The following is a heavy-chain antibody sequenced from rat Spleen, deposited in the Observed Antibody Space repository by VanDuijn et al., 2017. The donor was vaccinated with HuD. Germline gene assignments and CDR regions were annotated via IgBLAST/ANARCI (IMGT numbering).Heavy chain of an antibody. V-gene: IGHV5-29*01. CDR1: GFTFSKYW. CDR2: INLDGGST. D-gene: IGHD1-1*01. Sequence: EVQLVESGGGLVQPGRSLKLSCAVSGFTFSKYWMYWFRQAPGKGLEWLSAINLDGGSTEYPESVKGRFTISRDNAKSTLYLQMDSLRSEDTATYYCARRYYSGNNFDYWGQGVMVTVSS. CDR3: ARRYYSGNNFDY. J-gene: IGHJ2*01.